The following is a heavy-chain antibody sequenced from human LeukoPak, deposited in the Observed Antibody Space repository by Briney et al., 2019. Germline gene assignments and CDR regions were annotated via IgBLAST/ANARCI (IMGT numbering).Heavy chain of an antibody. D-gene: IGHD1-26*01. V-gene: IGHV3-30*18. CDR1: GFTLSSYG. CDR3: AKDAIFSGSYFFDY. CDR2: ISYDGSNK. J-gene: IGHJ4*02. Sequence: GGSLRLSCAASGFTLSSYGMHWVRQAPGKGLEWVAVISYDGSNKYYADSVKGRFTISRDNSKNTLYLQMNSLRAEDTAVYYCAKDAIFSGSYFFDYWGQGTLVTVSS.